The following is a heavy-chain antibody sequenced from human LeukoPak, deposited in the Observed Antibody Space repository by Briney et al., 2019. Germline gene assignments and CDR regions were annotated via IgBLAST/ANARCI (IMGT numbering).Heavy chain of an antibody. CDR1: GFTFSSYG. Sequence: GGSLRLSCAASGFTFSSYGMHWVRQAPGKGLEWVAFIRYDGSNKYYANSVKGRFTISRDNSKNTLYLQMNSLRAEDTAVYYCAKDAAAGTRPYYSDYWGQGTLVTVSS. CDR2: IRYDGSNK. D-gene: IGHD6-13*01. J-gene: IGHJ4*02. CDR3: AKDAAAGTRPYYSDY. V-gene: IGHV3-30*02.